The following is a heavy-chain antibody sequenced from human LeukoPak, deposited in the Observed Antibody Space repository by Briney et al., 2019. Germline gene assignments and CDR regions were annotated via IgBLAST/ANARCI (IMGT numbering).Heavy chain of an antibody. J-gene: IGHJ6*02. V-gene: IGHV1-3*01. CDR3: ARRHGDYSPLGYYGMGV. Sequence: GASVKVSCKASGYTFTSYAMHWVRQAPGQRLEWMGWINAGNGNTKYSQKFQGRVTITRDTSASTAYMELSSLRSEDTAVYYCARRHGDYSPLGYYGMGVWGQGTTVTVSS. CDR1: GYTFTSYA. CDR2: INAGNGNT. D-gene: IGHD4-17*01.